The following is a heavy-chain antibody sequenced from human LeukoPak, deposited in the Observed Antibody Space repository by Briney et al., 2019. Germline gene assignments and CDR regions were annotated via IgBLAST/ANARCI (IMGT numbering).Heavy chain of an antibody. D-gene: IGHD3-16*01. J-gene: IGHJ5*02. CDR1: GFRFSDFT. CDR2: IGGRGGST. V-gene: IGHV3-23*01. CDR3: GKEGGA. Sequence: GGSLRLSCAASGFRFSDFTMTWVRQAPGKGPEWVSAIGGRGGSTYYADSLGGRFTVSRDNSKDMVYLQMNSLKVEDTATYYCGKEGGAWGQGAKVTVSS.